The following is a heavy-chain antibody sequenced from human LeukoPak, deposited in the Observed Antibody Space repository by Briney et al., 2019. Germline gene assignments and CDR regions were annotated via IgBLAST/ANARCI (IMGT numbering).Heavy chain of an antibody. CDR2: ISSGGEP. D-gene: IGHD7-27*01. Sequence: GGSLRLSCAASGFTLSTHVMNWVRQSPGGGLEWVSSISSGGEPFYADSVKGRFTISRDISKNTLYLQMDSLGAEDTAFYYCVSRGPHWGPFDPWGQGTLVTVSS. V-gene: IGHV3-23*01. J-gene: IGHJ5*02. CDR1: GFTLSTHV. CDR3: VSRGPHWGPFDP.